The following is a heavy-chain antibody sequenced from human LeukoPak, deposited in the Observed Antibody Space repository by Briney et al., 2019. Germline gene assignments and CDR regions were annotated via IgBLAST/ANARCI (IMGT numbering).Heavy chain of an antibody. V-gene: IGHV1-46*01. Sequence: ASVEVSCKASGYTFTSNYIHWVRQAPGQGLEWMGMIYPRDGSTNYAQKFQGRVTMTRDTSTSTVYMELSSLRSDDTAVYYCARVLNGYNIRDYFDYWGQGTLVTVSS. D-gene: IGHD5-24*01. J-gene: IGHJ4*02. CDR2: IYPRDGST. CDR3: ARVLNGYNIRDYFDY. CDR1: GYTFTSNY.